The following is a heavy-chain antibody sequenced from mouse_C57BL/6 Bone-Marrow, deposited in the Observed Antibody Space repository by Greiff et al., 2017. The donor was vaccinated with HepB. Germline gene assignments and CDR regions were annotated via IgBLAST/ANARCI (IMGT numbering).Heavy chain of an antibody. CDR1: GFNIKDYY. CDR3: ARDYGSSYGYFDV. CDR2: IDPEDGET. J-gene: IGHJ1*03. V-gene: IGHV14-2*01. Sequence: EVKVVESGAELVKPGASVKLSCTASGFNIKDYYMHWVKQRTEQGLEWIGRIDPEDGETKYAPKFQGKATITADTSSNTAYLQLSSLTSEDTAVYYCARDYGSSYGYFDVWGTGTTVTVSS. D-gene: IGHD1-1*01.